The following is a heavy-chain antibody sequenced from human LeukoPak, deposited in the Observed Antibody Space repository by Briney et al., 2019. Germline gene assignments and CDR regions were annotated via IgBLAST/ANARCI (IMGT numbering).Heavy chain of an antibody. V-gene: IGHV4-39*07. J-gene: IGHJ4*02. Sequence: SSETLSLTCTVSGGSISSSSYYWGWIRQPPGKGLEWIGSIYYSGSTYYNPSLKSRVTISVDTSKNQFSLKLSSVTAADTAVYYCARRQSIQRHYDYWGQGTLVTVSS. CDR1: GGSISSSSYY. D-gene: IGHD5-18*01. CDR3: ARRQSIQRHYDY. CDR2: IYYSGST.